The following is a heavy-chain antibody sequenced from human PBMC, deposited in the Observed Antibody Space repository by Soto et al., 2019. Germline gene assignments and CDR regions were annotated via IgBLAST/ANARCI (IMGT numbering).Heavy chain of an antibody. Sequence: ASVKVSCKASGYTFTSYDINWVRQATGQGLEYLGWMNPNSGNTGYVQKFQGRVTMTRNTSISTAYMELSSLRSEDTAVYYYDRLDWFDPWGQGTLVTVSS. J-gene: IGHJ5*02. CDR3: DRLDWFDP. CDR2: MNPNSGNT. CDR1: GYTFTSYD. V-gene: IGHV1-8*01.